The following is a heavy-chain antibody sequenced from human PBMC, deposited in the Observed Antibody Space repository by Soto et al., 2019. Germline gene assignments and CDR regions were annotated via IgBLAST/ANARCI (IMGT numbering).Heavy chain of an antibody. V-gene: IGHV1-3*01. J-gene: IGHJ2*01. CDR2: INAGNGNT. Sequence: ASVKVSCKASGYTFINYVIHWVRQAPGQRLEWMGWINAGNGNTKYSQKFQGRVTITRDTSASTAYMELSSLRSEDTAVYYCARLEDWHFDLWGRGTLVTVSS. CDR1: GYTFINYV. CDR3: ARLEDWHFDL.